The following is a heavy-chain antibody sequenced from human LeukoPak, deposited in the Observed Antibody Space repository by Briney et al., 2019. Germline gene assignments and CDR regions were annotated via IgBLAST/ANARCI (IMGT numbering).Heavy chain of an antibody. D-gene: IGHD3-10*01. Sequence: SETLSLTCGVSGGSFTDNFWGWLRQTPGKGLEWIGEVNHRGTINYNPSLKSRVAISVDTSKNQFSLKLSSVTAADTAMYYCARLHLWPENWFDSWGPGTLVTVTS. J-gene: IGHJ5*01. CDR1: GGSFTDNF. V-gene: IGHV4-34*01. CDR3: ARLHLWPENWFDS. CDR2: VNHRGTI.